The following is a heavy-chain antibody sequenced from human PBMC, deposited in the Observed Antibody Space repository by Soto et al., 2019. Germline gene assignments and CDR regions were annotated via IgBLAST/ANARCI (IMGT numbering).Heavy chain of an antibody. Sequence: GGSLRLSCAASGFPFDAHGMAWVRQSPGKGLQWVSSINVSGALTYYIEPVHGRFTNSKDNSEHTLYLQMNNLEADETAIYYCLTDTQWFETYLDSWGPGTLVTVSS. D-gene: IGHD3-22*01. CDR2: INVSGALT. CDR1: GFPFDAHG. CDR3: LTDTQWFETYLDS. V-gene: IGHV3-23*01. J-gene: IGHJ4*02.